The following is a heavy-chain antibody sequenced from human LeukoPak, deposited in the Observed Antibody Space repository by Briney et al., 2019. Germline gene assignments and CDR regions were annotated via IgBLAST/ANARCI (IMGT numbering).Heavy chain of an antibody. J-gene: IGHJ2*01. Sequence: SETLSLTCAVYGGSFSGYYWSWIRQPPGKGLEWIGEINQSGSTNYNPSLKSRVTISVDASKNQFSLKLSSVTAADTAVYYCARGPFYCSGGSCYSRNGKNWYFDLWGRGTLVTVSS. CDR3: ARGPFYCSGGSCYSRNGKNWYFDL. CDR1: GGSFSGYY. V-gene: IGHV4-34*01. CDR2: INQSGST. D-gene: IGHD2-15*01.